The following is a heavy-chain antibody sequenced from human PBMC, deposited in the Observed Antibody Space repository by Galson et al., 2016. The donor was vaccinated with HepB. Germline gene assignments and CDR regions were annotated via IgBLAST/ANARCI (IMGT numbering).Heavy chain of an antibody. Sequence: SLRLSCAASGFTFSSHAMNWVRQAPGKGLEWVSGISGSGDSTFYADSVKGRFTISRDSSKNTLYLEMNSLRAEDTAVYYCAKDRGRGTYNFWSGPRNYSDSWGQGTLVVVSS. CDR3: AKDRGRGTYNFWSGPRNYSDS. D-gene: IGHD3-3*01. CDR2: ISGSGDST. CDR1: GFTFSSHA. V-gene: IGHV3-23*01. J-gene: IGHJ4*02.